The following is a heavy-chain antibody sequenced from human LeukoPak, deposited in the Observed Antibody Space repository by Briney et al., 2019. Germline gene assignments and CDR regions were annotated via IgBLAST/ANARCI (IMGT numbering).Heavy chain of an antibody. CDR2: ITSSSTYI. J-gene: IGHJ4*02. CDR3: ARDPTIFGVVTPYDY. V-gene: IGHV3-21*01. Sequence: GGSVRLSCAASGFTFNSYSMIWLPQAPGKGLVGVSSITSSSTYIYYADSLKGRFTISRDNDKNSLYLQMNSLRAEDTAVYYCARDPTIFGVVTPYDYWGQGTLVTVSS. D-gene: IGHD3-3*01. CDR1: GFTFNSYS.